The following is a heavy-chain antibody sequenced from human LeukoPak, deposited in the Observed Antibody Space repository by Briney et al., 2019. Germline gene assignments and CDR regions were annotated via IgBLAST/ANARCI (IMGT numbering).Heavy chain of an antibody. CDR1: GFTFSSYA. V-gene: IGHV3-23*01. CDR2: ISASGDTA. CDR3: AKTNTYTSGWYMNS. J-gene: IGHJ4*02. Sequence: GGSLRLSCAASGFTFSSYAMNWVRQAPGKGLEWVSGISASGDTAFYSNSVKGRFTISRDNSKDTLYLQMSGLRAEDTAIYYCAKTNTYTSGWYMNSWGQGTLVTVSS. D-gene: IGHD6-19*01.